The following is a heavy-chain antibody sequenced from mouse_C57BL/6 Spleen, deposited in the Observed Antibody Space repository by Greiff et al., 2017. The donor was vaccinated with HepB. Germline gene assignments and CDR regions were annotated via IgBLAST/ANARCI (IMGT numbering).Heavy chain of an antibody. CDR2: ISYDGSN. D-gene: IGHD2-2*01. J-gene: IGHJ2*01. V-gene: IGHV3-6*01. Sequence: ESGPGLVKPSQSLSLTCSVTGYSITSGYYWNWIRQFPGNKLEWMGYISYDGSNNYNPSLKNRISITRDTSKNQFFLKLNSVTTEDTATYYCARDRDGYDGFDYWGQGTTLTVSS. CDR3: ARDRDGYDGFDY. CDR1: GYSITSGYY.